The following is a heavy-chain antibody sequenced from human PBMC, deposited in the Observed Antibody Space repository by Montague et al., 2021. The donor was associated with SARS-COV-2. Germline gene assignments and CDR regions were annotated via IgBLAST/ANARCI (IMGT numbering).Heavy chain of an antibody. J-gene: IGHJ4*02. CDR3: ARDSYGSIDY. V-gene: IGHV3-30*04. D-gene: IGHD3-10*01. CDR2: DGSEV. Sequence: SLRLSWSASGFTFSYYPLHWVRQAPGKGLEWVAVDGSEVQYIDSVKGRFTISRDNSKNTLFLQMNSLRPEDTALYYCARDSYGSIDYWGQGTLVTVSS. CDR1: GFTFSYYP.